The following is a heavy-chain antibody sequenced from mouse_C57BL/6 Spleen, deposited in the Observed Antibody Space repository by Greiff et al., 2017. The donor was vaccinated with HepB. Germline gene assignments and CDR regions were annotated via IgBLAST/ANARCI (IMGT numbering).Heavy chain of an antibody. CDR2: IRSKNNNYAT. Sequence: EVKLMESGGGLVQPKGSLKLSCAASGFSFNTYAMNWVRQAPGKGLEWVARIRSKNNNYATYYADSVKDRFTISRDDSESMLYLQMNNLKTEDTAMYYCVRDIYYGNYCWYFDVWGTGTTVTVSS. J-gene: IGHJ1*03. D-gene: IGHD2-1*01. V-gene: IGHV10-1*01. CDR1: GFSFNTYA. CDR3: VRDIYYGNYCWYFDV.